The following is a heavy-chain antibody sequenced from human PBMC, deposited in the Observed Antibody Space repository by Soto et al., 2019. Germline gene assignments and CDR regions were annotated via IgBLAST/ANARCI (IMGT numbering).Heavy chain of an antibody. J-gene: IGHJ5*02. CDR1: ECNCIDYD. V-gene: IGHV3-11*01. Sequence: SLRLSRAAAECNCIDYDGRWIRQAPGKGLEWVSYTSSSGNNIYYADSVKGRFTTSRDNSKNTLYLQMNSLRAEDTAVYYCAREGYNNGFDPWGQGTLVTVSS. CDR3: AREGYNNGFDP. D-gene: IGHD5-18*01. CDR2: TSSSGNNI.